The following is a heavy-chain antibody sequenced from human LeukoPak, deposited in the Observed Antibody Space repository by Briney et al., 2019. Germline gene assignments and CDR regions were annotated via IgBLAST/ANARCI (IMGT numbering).Heavy chain of an antibody. CDR1: GFTFSMYS. V-gene: IGHV3-21*01. CDR2: ISSSSSHI. D-gene: IGHD3-22*01. CDR3: ARVLYYYDSSGYYYMDV. Sequence: GGSLRLSCAASGFTFSMYSMNWVRQAPGKGLEWVSSISSSSSHIYYADSVKGRFTISRDNAKNSLSLQMNSLRAEDTAVYYCARVLYYYDSSGYYYMDVWGKGTTVTVSS. J-gene: IGHJ6*03.